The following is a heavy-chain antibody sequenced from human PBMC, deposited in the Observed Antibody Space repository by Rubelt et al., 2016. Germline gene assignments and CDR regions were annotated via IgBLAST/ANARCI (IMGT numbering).Heavy chain of an antibody. D-gene: IGHD1-14*01. J-gene: IGHJ6*02. V-gene: IGHV5-51*01. CDR3: ATDRYYVMDV. CDR2: IYPGDSDT. Sequence: QMPGKGLEWMGIIYPGDSDTRYSPSFQGQVTISADKSISTAYLQWSSLKASDTAMYYCATDRYYVMDVWGQGTTVTVSS.